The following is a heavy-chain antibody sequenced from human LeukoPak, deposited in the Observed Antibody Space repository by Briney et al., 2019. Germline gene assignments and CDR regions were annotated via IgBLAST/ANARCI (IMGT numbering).Heavy chain of an antibody. V-gene: IGHV3-69-1*01. J-gene: IGHJ4*02. CDR1: GFNFIDYN. Sequence: PGGSLRLSCAGSGFNFIDYNMNWVRQAPGKGLEWISYISSRGTTYYADSVKGRFTISRDNARNSLYLQGDSLTAADTAVYYCAKDRDFWSGYYPNYFDYWGQGTLVTVSS. CDR2: ISSRGTT. CDR3: AKDRDFWSGYYPNYFDY. D-gene: IGHD3-3*01.